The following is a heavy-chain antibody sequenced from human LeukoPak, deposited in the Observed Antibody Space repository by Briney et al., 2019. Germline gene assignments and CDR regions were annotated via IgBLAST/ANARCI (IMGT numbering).Heavy chain of an antibody. J-gene: IGHJ4*02. V-gene: IGHV3-33*06. D-gene: IGHD4-11*01. CDR2: IWSDKSNK. CDR3: AKDAQRGFDYSNSLEY. Sequence: GGALRLSCAASGFIFNHHAMHWVRQAPGKGVEWVAVIWSDKSNKFYADSVRGRFTISRDDSRKTVYLQMDTMTVEDTAVYYCAKDAQRGFDYSNSLEYWGQGALVTVAS. CDR1: GFIFNHHA.